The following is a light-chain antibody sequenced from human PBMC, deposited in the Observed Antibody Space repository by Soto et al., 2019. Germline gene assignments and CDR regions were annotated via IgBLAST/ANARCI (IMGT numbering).Light chain of an antibody. J-gene: IGLJ1*01. CDR2: NVN. V-gene: IGLV2-14*03. Sequence: QSALTQPASVSGSPEQSITISCTGTSSDVGRYNYVSWYQQHPGKVPKLMIYNVNNRPSGVSDRFSGSKSGDTASLTISGLQTEDEDDYYCSSYTSSSTVVFGTGTKVTVL. CDR3: SSYTSSSTVV. CDR1: SSDVGRYNY.